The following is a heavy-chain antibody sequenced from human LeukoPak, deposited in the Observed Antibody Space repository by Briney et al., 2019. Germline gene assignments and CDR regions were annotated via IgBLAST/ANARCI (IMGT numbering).Heavy chain of an antibody. CDR3: ARGRYSGSWYYYYYMDV. J-gene: IGHJ6*03. CDR2: INHSGST. D-gene: IGHD6-13*01. CDR1: GGSFSGYY. V-gene: IGHV4-34*01. Sequence: SETLSLTCAVYGGSFSGYYWSWIRQPPGKGLEWIGEINHSGSTNYNPSLKSRVTISVDTSKNQFSLKLSSVTAADTAVYYCARGRYSGSWYYYYYMDVWGKGTTVTVSS.